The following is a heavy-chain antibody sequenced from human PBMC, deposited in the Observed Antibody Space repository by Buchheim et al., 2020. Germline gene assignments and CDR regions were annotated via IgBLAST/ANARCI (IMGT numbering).Heavy chain of an antibody. CDR3: ARDFLTGPFYYYDSSGFPDY. CDR2: INPSGGST. J-gene: IGHJ4*02. V-gene: IGHV1-46*03. D-gene: IGHD3-22*01. CDR1: GYTFTSYY. Sequence: QVQLVQSGAEVKKPGASVKVSCKASGYTFTSYYMHWVRQAPGQGLEWMGIINPSGGSTSYAQKFQGRVTMTRDTSTSTVDMELSSLRSEDTAVYYCARDFLTGPFYYYDSSGFPDYWGQGTL.